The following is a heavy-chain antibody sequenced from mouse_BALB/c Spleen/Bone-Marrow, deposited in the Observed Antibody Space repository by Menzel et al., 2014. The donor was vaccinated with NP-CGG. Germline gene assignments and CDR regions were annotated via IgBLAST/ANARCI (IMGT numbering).Heavy chain of an antibody. CDR1: GFNIKDTY. CDR3: AAHYYGSSYGFAY. V-gene: IGHV14-3*02. J-gene: IGHJ3*01. D-gene: IGHD1-1*01. Sequence: VQLQQSGAELVKPGASVKLSCTASGFNIKDTYMHWVKQRPEQGLEWIGRIDPANGNTKYDPKFQGKATITADTSSNTAYLQLSSLTSEDTAVYCCAAHYYGSSYGFAYWGQGTLVTVSA. CDR2: IDPANGNT.